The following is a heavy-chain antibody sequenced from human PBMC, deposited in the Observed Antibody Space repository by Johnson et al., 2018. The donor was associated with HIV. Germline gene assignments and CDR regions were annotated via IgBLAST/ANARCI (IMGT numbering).Heavy chain of an antibody. Sequence: VQLVESGGGLVQPGRSLRLSCSASGFTFDDYATHWVRQAPGKGLVWVSGISWNSGSIGYADSVKGRFTISRDNAKNSLYLQMNSLRAEDTALYYCAKDTGAYYYDSSGYWDAFDIWGQGTMVTVSS. J-gene: IGHJ3*02. CDR1: GFTFDDYA. V-gene: IGHV3-9*01. D-gene: IGHD3-22*01. CDR2: ISWNSGSI. CDR3: AKDTGAYYYDSSGYWDAFDI.